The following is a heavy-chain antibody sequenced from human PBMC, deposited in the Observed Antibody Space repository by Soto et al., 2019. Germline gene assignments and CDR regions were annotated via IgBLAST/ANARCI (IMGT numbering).Heavy chain of an antibody. V-gene: IGHV4-59*01. D-gene: IGHD3-16*01. Sequence: SETLSLTCTVSGGSISSYYWSWIRQPPGKGLEWIGYIYYSGSTNYNPSLKSRGTISVDTSKNQFSLKLSSVTAADTAVYYCARVGGGAFDIGGKGKMLTVS. CDR1: GGSISSYY. J-gene: IGHJ3*02. CDR3: ARVGGGAFDI. CDR2: IYYSGST.